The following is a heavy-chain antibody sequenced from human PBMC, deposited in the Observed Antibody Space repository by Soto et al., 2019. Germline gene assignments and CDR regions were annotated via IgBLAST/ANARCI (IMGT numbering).Heavy chain of an antibody. J-gene: IGHJ4*02. CDR2: IYYSGST. CDR1: GGSISSGAYY. V-gene: IGHV4-30-4*01. CDR3: ARENYGDTYYFDY. Sequence: QVQLQESGPGLVKPSQTLSLTCTVSGGSISSGAYYWSWVRQPPGKGLEWIGYIYYSGSTYYNPSLHSRVTXSXDXXKNQFSLKLSSVTATDTAVYYCARENYGDTYYFDYWGQGTLVTVSS. D-gene: IGHD4-17*01.